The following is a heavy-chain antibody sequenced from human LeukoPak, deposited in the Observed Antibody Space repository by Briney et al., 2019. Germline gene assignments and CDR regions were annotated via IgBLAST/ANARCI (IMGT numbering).Heavy chain of an antibody. CDR2: INPSGGST. Sequence: GAPVKVSCKASGYTFTTYYVHWVRQAPGQGLEWMGIINPSGGSTTYAQKFRGRLTMTRDMSTSTVYMELSSLRSEDTAVYYCARGSRPVYNLLTGKRYFDYWGQGTLLTVSS. D-gene: IGHD3-9*01. J-gene: IGHJ4*02. V-gene: IGHV1-46*01. CDR3: ARGSRPVYNLLTGKRYFDY. CDR1: GYTFTTYY.